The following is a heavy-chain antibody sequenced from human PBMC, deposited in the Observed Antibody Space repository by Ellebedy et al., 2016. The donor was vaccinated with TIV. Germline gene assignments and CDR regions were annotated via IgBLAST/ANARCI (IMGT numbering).Heavy chain of an antibody. V-gene: IGHV1-24*01. D-gene: IGHD4-23*01. CDR1: GYTFTSYY. CDR2: FDPEDGET. J-gene: IGHJ6*02. CDR3: ATAGATVVTPVMDV. Sequence: ASVKVSCKASGYTFTSYYMHWVRQAPGKGLEWMGGFDPEDGETIYAQKFQGRVTMTEDTSTDTAYMELSSLRSEDTAVYYCATAGATVVTPVMDVWGQGTTVTVSS.